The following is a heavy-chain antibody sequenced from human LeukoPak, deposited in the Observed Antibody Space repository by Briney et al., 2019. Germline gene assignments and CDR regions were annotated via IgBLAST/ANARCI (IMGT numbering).Heavy chain of an antibody. J-gene: IGHJ3*02. CDR1: GYTFTSYG. CDR3: AREIGDYVWGSYRYGGAFDI. CDR2: ISAYNGNT. V-gene: IGHV1-18*01. Sequence: ASVKVSCMASGYTFTSYGISWVRQAPGQGLEWMGWISAYNGNTNYAQKLQGRVTMTTDTSTSTAYMELRSLRSDDTAVYYCAREIGDYVWGSYRYGGAFDIWGQGTMVTVSS. D-gene: IGHD3-16*02.